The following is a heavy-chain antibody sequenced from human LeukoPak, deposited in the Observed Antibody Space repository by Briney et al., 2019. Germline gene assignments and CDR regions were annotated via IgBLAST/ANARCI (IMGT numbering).Heavy chain of an antibody. CDR2: IKRDGSER. D-gene: IGHD6-19*01. CDR1: GFTFNSYW. J-gene: IGHJ4*02. V-gene: IGHV3-7*03. Sequence: GGSLRLSCAASGFTFNSYWMNWVRQAPGKGLEWVANIKRDGSERYYVDSVKGRFTISRDNAKNSLDLQMNSLRVEDTAVYYCARLGPASSGWPESFDYWGQGTLVTVSS. CDR3: ARLGPASSGWPESFDY.